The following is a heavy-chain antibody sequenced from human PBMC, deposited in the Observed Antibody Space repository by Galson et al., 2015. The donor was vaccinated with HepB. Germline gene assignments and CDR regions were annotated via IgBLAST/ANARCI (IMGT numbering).Heavy chain of an antibody. V-gene: IGHV4-59*08. J-gene: IGHJ5*02. CDR2: IYYSGST. CDR3: ARHVVTTVTRNWFDP. D-gene: IGHD5-12*01. Sequence: ETLSLTCTVSGGYISSYYWSWIRQPPGKGLEWIGYIYYSGSTNYNPSLKSRVTISVDTSKNQFSLKLSSVTAADTAVYYCARHVVTTVTRNWFDPWGQGTLVTVSS. CDR1: GGYISSYY.